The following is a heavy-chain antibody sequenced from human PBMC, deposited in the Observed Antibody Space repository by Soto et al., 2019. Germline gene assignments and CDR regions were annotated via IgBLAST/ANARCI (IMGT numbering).Heavy chain of an antibody. CDR3: ARGIPYYDILTGYYNSYYYYGMDV. J-gene: IGHJ6*02. CDR1: GGSFSGYY. V-gene: IGHV4-34*01. D-gene: IGHD3-9*01. Sequence: SETLSLTCAVYGGSFSGYYWSWIRQPPGKGLERIGEINHSGSTNYNPSLKSRVTISVDTSKNQFSLKLSSVTAADTAVYYCARGIPYYDILTGYYNSYYYYGMDVWGQGTTVTVSS. CDR2: INHSGST.